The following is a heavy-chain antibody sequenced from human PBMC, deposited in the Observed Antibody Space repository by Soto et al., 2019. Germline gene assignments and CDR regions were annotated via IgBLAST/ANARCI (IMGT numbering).Heavy chain of an antibody. J-gene: IGHJ4*02. CDR3: ARDSQYSTSWQRFHS. V-gene: IGHV1-18*01. CDR1: GYTFTDYA. D-gene: IGHD6-13*01. Sequence: QVQLVQSGVEVKKPGASVKVSCKASGYTFTDYAISWVRQAPGRGLEWMGWVNTYNGNPNYAQIFQGRVTMTTDTSTDTAYMELRSLKSDDSAVYYCARDSQYSTSWQRFHSWGQGTLVTVSS. CDR2: VNTYNGNP.